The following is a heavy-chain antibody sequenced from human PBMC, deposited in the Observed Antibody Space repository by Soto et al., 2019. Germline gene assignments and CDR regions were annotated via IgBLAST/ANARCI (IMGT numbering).Heavy chain of an antibody. J-gene: IGHJ3*02. CDR2: IIPILGIA. V-gene: IGHV1-69*02. Sequence: QVQLVQSGAEVKKPGSSVKVSCKASGGTFSSYTISWVRQAPGQGLEWMGRIIPILGIANYAQKCQGRVTITADKSTSTACMELSSLISEDTAVYYCARAPSGYDYSGGFDIWGQGTMVAVSS. D-gene: IGHD5-12*01. CDR3: ARAPSGYDYSGGFDI. CDR1: GGTFSSYT.